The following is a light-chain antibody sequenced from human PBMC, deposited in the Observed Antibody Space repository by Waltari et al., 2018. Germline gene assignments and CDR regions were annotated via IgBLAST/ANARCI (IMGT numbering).Light chain of an antibody. CDR3: QQSNSSPHT. V-gene: IGKV1-39*01. CDR1: QSIASN. Sequence: IQMTQSPSYLSASVGDRITITCPASQSIASNLTWYQQKPGRAPKLLIFMASNLQSGVPSRFSGSGSGTDFTLTINNLQPEDFALYSCQQSNSSPHTFGGGTKVESK. CDR2: MAS. J-gene: IGKJ4*01.